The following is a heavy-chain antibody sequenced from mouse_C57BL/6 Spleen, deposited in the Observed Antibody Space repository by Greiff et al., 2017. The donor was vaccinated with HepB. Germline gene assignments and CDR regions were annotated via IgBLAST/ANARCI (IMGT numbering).Heavy chain of an antibody. CDR2: IDPSDSYT. J-gene: IGHJ2*01. D-gene: IGHD1-1*01. CDR1: GYTFTSYW. CDR3: ARGATVDPYYFDY. V-gene: IGHV1-69*01. Sequence: VQLQQPGAELVMPGASVKLSCKASGYTFTSYWMHWVKQRPGQGLEWIGEIDPSDSYTNYNQKFKGKSTLTVDKSSSTAYMQLSSLTSEDSAVYDCARGATVDPYYFDYWGQGTTLTVSS.